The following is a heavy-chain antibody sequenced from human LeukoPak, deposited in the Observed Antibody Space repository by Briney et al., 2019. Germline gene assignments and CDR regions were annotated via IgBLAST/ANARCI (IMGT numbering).Heavy chain of an antibody. CDR1: GASISDYY. J-gene: IGHJ5*01. CDR2: ILYRGST. Sequence: KASETLSLTCTVSGASISDYYWNWIRQPPGKGLEWIGYILYRGSTIYNPSLKSRVTISVDTSRNQLSLTLNSVTAADTAVYYCARRFCSGGYCYQGYDPWGQGTLVTVSS. CDR3: ARRFCSGGYCYQGYDP. V-gene: IGHV4-59*08. D-gene: IGHD2-15*01.